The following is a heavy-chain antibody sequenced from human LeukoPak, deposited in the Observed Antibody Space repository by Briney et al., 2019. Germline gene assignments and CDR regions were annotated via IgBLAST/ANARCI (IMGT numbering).Heavy chain of an antibody. J-gene: IGHJ1*01. V-gene: IGHV3-23*01. CDR1: GFTFSIYA. CDR3: ARDRGIAAEYFQH. CDR2: ISGSGGST. D-gene: IGHD6-13*01. Sequence: PGGSLRLSCAASGFTFSIYAMSWVRQAPGKGLEWVSAISGSGGSTYYADSVKGRFTISRDNSKNTLYLQMNSLRAEDTAVYYCARDRGIAAEYFQHWGQGTLVTVSS.